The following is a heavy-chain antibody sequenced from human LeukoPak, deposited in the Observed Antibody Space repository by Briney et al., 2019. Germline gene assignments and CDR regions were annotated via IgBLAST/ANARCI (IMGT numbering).Heavy chain of an antibody. Sequence: GASVKVSFKASGYTFTSYYMHWVRQAPGQGLEWMGIINPSGGSTSYAQKFQGRVTMTRDTSTSTVYMELSSLRSEDTAVYYCARESVAGSLGDWFDPWGQGTLVTVSS. V-gene: IGHV1-46*01. J-gene: IGHJ5*02. CDR3: ARESVAGSLGDWFDP. D-gene: IGHD6-19*01. CDR1: GYTFTSYY. CDR2: INPSGGST.